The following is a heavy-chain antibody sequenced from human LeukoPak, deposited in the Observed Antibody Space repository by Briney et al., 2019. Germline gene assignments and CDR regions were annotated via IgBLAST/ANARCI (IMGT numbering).Heavy chain of an antibody. CDR3: ARGRGDYDDRYFDY. V-gene: IGHV1-46*01. J-gene: IGHJ4*02. D-gene: IGHD4-17*01. Sequence: ASVNDSCKASGYTFTSYYMHWVRQAPGQGLEWMGIINPSGGSTSYAQKFQGRVTMTRHTSPRTVYMALSSLRSEDTAVYYCARGRGDYDDRYFDYWGQGTLVTVSS. CDR1: GYTFTSYY. CDR2: INPSGGST.